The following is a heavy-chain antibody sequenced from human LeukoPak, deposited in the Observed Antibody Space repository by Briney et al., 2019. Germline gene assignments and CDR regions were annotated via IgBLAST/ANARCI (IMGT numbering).Heavy chain of an antibody. Sequence: GGSLRLSCAASGFTLSSYWMHWVRQAPGKGLEWVSAISGSGGSTYYADSVKGRFTISRDNSKNTLYLQMNSLRAEDTAVYYCAKEEHDSSGYYSDYWGQGTLVTVSS. CDR1: GFTLSSYW. D-gene: IGHD3-22*01. J-gene: IGHJ4*02. CDR2: ISGSGGST. V-gene: IGHV3-23*01. CDR3: AKEEHDSSGYYSDY.